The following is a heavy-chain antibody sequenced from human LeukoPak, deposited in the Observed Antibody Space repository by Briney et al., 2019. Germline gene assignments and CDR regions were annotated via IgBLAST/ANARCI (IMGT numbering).Heavy chain of an antibody. CDR3: ARFLVPAAFFDY. J-gene: IGHJ4*02. Sequence: PSETLSLTCTVSGGSLSSYYWSWIRQPPGKGLEWIGYIYYSGSTNYNPSLKSRVTISVDTSKNQFSLKLSSVTAADTAVYYCARFLVPAAFFDYWGQGTLVTVSS. V-gene: IGHV4-59*01. CDR2: IYYSGST. D-gene: IGHD2-2*01. CDR1: GGSLSSYY.